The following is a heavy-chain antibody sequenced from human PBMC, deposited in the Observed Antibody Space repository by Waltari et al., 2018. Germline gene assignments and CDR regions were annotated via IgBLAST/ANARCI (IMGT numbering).Heavy chain of an antibody. Sequence: EVQLLESGGGLVQPGGSLRLSCAASGFTFSSYAMSWVRQAPGKGLEWVSAISGSGGSTYYADSVKGRFTIFRDNSKNTLYLQMNSLRAEDTAVYYCAKDPDMITFGGVIEYYFDYWGQGTLVTVSS. V-gene: IGHV3-23*01. J-gene: IGHJ4*02. D-gene: IGHD3-16*02. CDR2: ISGSGGST. CDR3: AKDPDMITFGGVIEYYFDY. CDR1: GFTFSSYA.